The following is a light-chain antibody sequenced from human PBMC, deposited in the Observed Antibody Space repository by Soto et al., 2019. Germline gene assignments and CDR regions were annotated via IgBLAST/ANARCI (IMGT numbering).Light chain of an antibody. V-gene: IGKV3-20*01. CDR3: HQYSSPPRT. CDR1: QNVNNNF. Sequence: VLTQSPRTLSLSPGERATLSCRASQNVNNNFVAWYQQKPGQAPSLLIYGASSRATGIPDRFSGSGSGTDFTLTISRLEPEDFAVFYCHQYSSPPRTFGQGTKLEIK. CDR2: GAS. J-gene: IGKJ2*01.